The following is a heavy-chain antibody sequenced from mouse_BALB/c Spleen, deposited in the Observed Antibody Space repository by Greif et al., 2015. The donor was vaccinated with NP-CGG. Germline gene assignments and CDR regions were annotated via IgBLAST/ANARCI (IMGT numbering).Heavy chain of an antibody. CDR1: GYTFTSYW. CDR2: INPSNGRT. Sequence: QVQLQQSGAELVKPGASVKLSCKASGYTFTSYWMHWVKQRPGQGLEWIGEINPSNGRTNYNEKFKSKATLTVDKSSSTAYMQLSSLTSEDSAVYYCARGPYYYGSSYDYAMDYWGQGTSVTVSS. D-gene: IGHD1-1*01. CDR3: ARGPYYYGSSYDYAMDY. V-gene: IGHV1S81*02. J-gene: IGHJ4*01.